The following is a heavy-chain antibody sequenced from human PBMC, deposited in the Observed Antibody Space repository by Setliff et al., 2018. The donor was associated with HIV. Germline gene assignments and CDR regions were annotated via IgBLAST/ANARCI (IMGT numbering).Heavy chain of an antibody. V-gene: IGHV3-30*19. D-gene: IGHD4-17*01. CDR3: ARVNHDYGDYVLPGVDY. CDR2: ISNDVSDK. CDR1: GFTFSSYG. Sequence: PGGSLRLSCAASGFTFSSYGMHWVRQAPGKGLEWVALISNDVSDKYYADSVKGRFTIYKDNSKNTLYLQVNSLRADDTAVYYCARVNHDYGDYVLPGVDYWGQGVLVTVSS. J-gene: IGHJ4*02.